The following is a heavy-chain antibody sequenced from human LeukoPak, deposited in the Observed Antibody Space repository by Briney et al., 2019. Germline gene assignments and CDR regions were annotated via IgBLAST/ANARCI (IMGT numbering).Heavy chain of an antibody. J-gene: IGHJ6*03. Sequence: ASVKVSCKASERTVSSSAISWVRQSPGQGLEWMGGIIPIFGTANYAQKFQGRVTITADESTSTAYMELSSLRSEDTAVYYCARADIVVVPAARYYYYMDVWGKGTTVTVSS. CDR2: IIPIFGTA. CDR3: ARADIVVVPAARYYYYMDV. V-gene: IGHV1-69*13. CDR1: ERTVSSSA. D-gene: IGHD2-2*01.